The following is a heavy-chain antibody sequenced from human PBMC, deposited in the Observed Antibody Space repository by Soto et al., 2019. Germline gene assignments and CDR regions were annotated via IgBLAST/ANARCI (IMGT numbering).Heavy chain of an antibody. CDR2: ISAYNGNT. CDR1: GYTFTSYG. CDR3: ARVAYGFGESSFYYYYYMDV. Sequence: ASVKVSCTASGYTFTSYGISWVRQAPGQGLEWMGWISAYNGNTNYAQKLQGRVTMTTDTSTSTAYMELRSLRSDDTAVFYCARVAYGFGESSFYYYYYMDVWGRGTTVTVSS. V-gene: IGHV1-18*01. D-gene: IGHD3-10*01. J-gene: IGHJ6*03.